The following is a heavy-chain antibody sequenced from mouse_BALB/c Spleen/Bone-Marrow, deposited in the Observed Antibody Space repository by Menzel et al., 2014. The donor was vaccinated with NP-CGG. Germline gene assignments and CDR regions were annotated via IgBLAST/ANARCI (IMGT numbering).Heavy chain of an antibody. D-gene: IGHD2-4*01. Sequence: LVKTGASVKISCKASGYSFTGYYMHWVKQSHGKSLEWIGYISCYNGATSYNEEFKGKATFTVDTSSSLAYVQFNSLTSEESTVYYCARGKNYYDSDETRVGLAYWGQGTSLTVSS. CDR3: ARGKNYYDSDETRVGLAY. CDR1: GYSFTGYY. CDR2: ISCYNGAT. J-gene: IGHJ4*01. V-gene: IGHV1S34*01.